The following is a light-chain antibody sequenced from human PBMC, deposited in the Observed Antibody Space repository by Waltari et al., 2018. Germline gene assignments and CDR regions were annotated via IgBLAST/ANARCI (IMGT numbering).Light chain of an antibody. V-gene: IGLV3-21*02. J-gene: IGLJ3*02. CDR1: NIGSKS. Sequence: SYVLTQPPSVSVAPGQTARITCGGNNIGSKSVHWYQQKPGQAPVLVVYDDSERPSGISERFSGSNAGNAATLTISRVEAGDEADYYCQVWDSSSDHWVFGGGTKLTVL. CDR3: QVWDSSSDHWV. CDR2: DDS.